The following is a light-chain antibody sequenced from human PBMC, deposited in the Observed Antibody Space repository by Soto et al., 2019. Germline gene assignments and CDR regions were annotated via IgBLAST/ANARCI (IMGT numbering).Light chain of an antibody. CDR2: WAS. CDR1: QSVFYSPNNKDY. CDR3: QQYYNTPFT. V-gene: IGKV4-1*01. J-gene: IGKJ3*01. Sequence: DIVMTQSPDSLSVSLGERATINCKSSQSVFYSPNNKDYLAWYQQKPGQPPKLLIYWASTRESGVPDRFSASWSGTDFTLTISSLQAGDVAVYYCQQYYNTPFTFGPGTKVDIK.